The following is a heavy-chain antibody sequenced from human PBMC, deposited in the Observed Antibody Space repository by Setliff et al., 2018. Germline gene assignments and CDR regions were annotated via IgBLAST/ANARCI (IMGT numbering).Heavy chain of an antibody. Sequence: ASVKVSCKASGYTFNHYGITWVRLAPGQGLEWMGWISAHSGNTFYAPQFQGRLVMTTDTSTNTAYMELRSLRSDDTAVYYCSRLVRYCTRTSCQRASGDDYWGQGTLVTVSS. CDR2: ISAHSGNT. V-gene: IGHV1-18*01. J-gene: IGHJ4*02. CDR3: SRLVRYCTRTSCQRASGDDY. D-gene: IGHD2-2*01. CDR1: GYTFNHYG.